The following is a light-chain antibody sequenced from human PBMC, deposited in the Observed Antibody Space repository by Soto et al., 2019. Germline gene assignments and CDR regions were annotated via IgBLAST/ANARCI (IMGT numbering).Light chain of an antibody. V-gene: IGLV1-51*01. CDR2: DNN. J-gene: IGLJ1*01. CDR1: SXNIGNSF. Sequence: QSVLTQPPSVSAAPGRTVTICCSGSSXNIGNSFVSWYQQLPGTAPRLLIYDNNERPSGIPDRFSGSKSGTSATLGITGLQTGDEADYYCSAYTTTSTLIFGTGTKVTVL. CDR3: SAYTTTSTLI.